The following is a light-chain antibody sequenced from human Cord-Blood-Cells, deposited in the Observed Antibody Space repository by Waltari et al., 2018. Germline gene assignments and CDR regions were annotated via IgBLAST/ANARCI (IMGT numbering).Light chain of an antibody. J-gene: IGLJ2*01. CDR2: EGS. CDR3: CSYAGSSTVV. V-gene: IGLV2-23*01. CDR1: SSDVGSYNL. Sequence: QSALTQPASVSGSPGQSITISCTGTSSDVGSYNLVSWYQQHPGKAPKLMIYEGSKRPSGGSNRFSGSKSGNPASLTISGLQAEDEADYYCCSYAGSSTVVFGGGTKLTVL.